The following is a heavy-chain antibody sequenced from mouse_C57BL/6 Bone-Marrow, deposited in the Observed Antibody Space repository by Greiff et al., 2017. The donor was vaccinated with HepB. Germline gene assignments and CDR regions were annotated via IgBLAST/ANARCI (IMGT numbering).Heavy chain of an antibody. V-gene: IGHV1-26*01. CDR3: ARNYYGSSYEDFDV. CDR1: GYTFTDYY. D-gene: IGHD1-1*01. CDR2: INPNNGGT. J-gene: IGHJ1*03. Sequence: VQLKQSGPELVKPGASVKISCKASGYTFTDYYMNWVKQSHGKSLEWIGDINPNNGGTSYNQKFKGKATLTVDKSSSTAYMELRSLTSEDSAVYYCARNYYGSSYEDFDVWGTGTTVTVSS.